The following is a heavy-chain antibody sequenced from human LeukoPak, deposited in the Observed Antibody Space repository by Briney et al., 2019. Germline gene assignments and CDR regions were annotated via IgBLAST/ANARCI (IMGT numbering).Heavy chain of an antibody. CDR2: TNPNSGGT. CDR3: ARGSQARYGMDV. J-gene: IGHJ6*02. Sequence: ASVKVSCKASGYTFTGYYMHWVRQAPGQGLEWMGWTNPNSGGTNDAQKFQGRVTMTRDTSNSTAYMELTGLRSDDTAVYYCARGSQARYGMDVWGQGTTVTVSS. CDR1: GYTFTGYY. V-gene: IGHV1-2*02.